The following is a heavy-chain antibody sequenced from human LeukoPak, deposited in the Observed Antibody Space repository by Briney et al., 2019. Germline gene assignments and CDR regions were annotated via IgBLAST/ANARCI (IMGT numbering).Heavy chain of an antibody. Sequence: GASVKVSCKASGYTFANFDINWVRQATGQGLEWMGWINPNNGNTGYAQKFQGRVTLTRDTSISTAYMEVSSLRSEDTAVYCCATTVTQEYYYHYGLDVWGQGTTVTVSS. D-gene: IGHD4-17*01. CDR1: GYTFANFD. CDR2: INPNNGNT. J-gene: IGHJ6*02. V-gene: IGHV1-8*01. CDR3: ATTVTQEYYYHYGLDV.